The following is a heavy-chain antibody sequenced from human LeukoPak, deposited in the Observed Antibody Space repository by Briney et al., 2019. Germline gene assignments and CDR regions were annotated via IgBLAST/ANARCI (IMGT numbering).Heavy chain of an antibody. CDR1: GYTFTGYY. Sequence: GASVKVSCKASGYTFTGYYMHWVRQAPGQGLEWMGWINPNSGGTNYAQKFQGRVTMTRDTSISTAYMELSRLRSDDTAVYYCARDQGLHGMWVDYWGQGTLVTVSS. CDR2: INPNSGGT. CDR3: ARDQGLHGMWVDY. D-gene: IGHD5/OR15-5a*01. J-gene: IGHJ4*02. V-gene: IGHV1-2*02.